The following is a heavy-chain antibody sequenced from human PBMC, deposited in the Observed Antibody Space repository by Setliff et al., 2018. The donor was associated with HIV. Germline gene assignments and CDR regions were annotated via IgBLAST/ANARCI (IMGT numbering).Heavy chain of an antibody. Sequence: SETLSLTCTVSGDFFSSDYYWGWVRQPPGKGRDWIGSFYPSGSTYYSPSLNSRVAISVDTSKSQFSLKMTSVTAAATAVYYCARRTSNLGMDVWGQGTTVTVSS. V-gene: IGHV4-38-2*02. CDR3: ARRTSNLGMDV. D-gene: IGHD1-1*01. CDR1: GDFFSSDYY. J-gene: IGHJ6*02. CDR2: FYPSGST.